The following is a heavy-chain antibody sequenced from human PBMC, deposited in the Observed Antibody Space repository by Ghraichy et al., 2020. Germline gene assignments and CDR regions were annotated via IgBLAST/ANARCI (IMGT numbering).Heavy chain of an antibody. J-gene: IGHJ6*02. CDR3: ARNPGVTSIAARPRYNYYGMDV. CDR2: ISSSGSTI. V-gene: IGHV3-11*01. D-gene: IGHD6-6*01. Sequence: GESLRLSCAASGFTFSDYYMSWIRQAPGKGLEWVSYISSSGSTIYYADSVKGRFTISRDNAKNSLYLQMNSLRAEDTAVYYCARNPGVTSIAARPRYNYYGMDVWGQGTTVTVSS. CDR1: GFTFSDYY.